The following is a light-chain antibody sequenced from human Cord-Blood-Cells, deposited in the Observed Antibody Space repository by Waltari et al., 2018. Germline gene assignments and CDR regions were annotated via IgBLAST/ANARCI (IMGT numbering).Light chain of an antibody. CDR2: GKN. V-gene: IGLV3-19*01. CDR1: SLRSYY. CDR3: NSRDSSGNHVV. Sequence: SSELTQDPAVSVALGQTVRITCQGDSLRSYYASWYQQKPGQAPVLVIYGKNHRPSGIPDRFSGFSSGNTASLTITGAKAENEADYYCNSRDSSGNHVVFGGGTKLTVL. J-gene: IGLJ2*01.